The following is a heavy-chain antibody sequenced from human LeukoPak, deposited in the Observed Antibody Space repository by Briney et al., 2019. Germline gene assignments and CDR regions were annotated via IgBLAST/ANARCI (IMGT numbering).Heavy chain of an antibody. CDR2: IYYSGST. J-gene: IGHJ2*01. D-gene: IGHD1-26*01. Sequence: SETLSLTCTVSGGSISSYYWSWIRQPPGKGLEWIGYIYYSGSTNYNPPLKSRVTISVDTSKNQFSLKLSSVTAADTAVYYCARHRWVPTSWWYFDLWGRGTLVTVSS. V-gene: IGHV4-59*08. CDR3: ARHRWVPTSWWYFDL. CDR1: GGSISSYY.